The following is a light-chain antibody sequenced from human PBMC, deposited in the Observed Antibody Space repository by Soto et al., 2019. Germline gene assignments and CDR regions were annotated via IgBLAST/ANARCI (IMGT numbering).Light chain of an antibody. CDR2: EAS. CDR1: QSVSSSY. V-gene: IGKV3-20*01. CDR3: QQYGSSPPT. J-gene: IGKJ1*01. Sequence: EIVLTQSPGTLSLSPGERATLSCRASQSVSSSYVAWYQQKPGQAPRLLIYEASIRAIVIPDRFSGGGFGTDFTLTISRLEPEAFAVYHCQQYGSSPPTFDQGSKVEIK.